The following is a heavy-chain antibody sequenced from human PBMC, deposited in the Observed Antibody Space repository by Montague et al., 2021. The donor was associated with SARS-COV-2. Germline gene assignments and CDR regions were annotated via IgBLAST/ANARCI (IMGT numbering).Heavy chain of an antibody. CDR2: INNRGST. V-gene: IGHV4-34*01. D-gene: IGHD3-22*01. CDR3: ARGRQHINMVVVVVSGGEYYFDX. Sequence: SETLSLTCTVYDGSFSDYSWTWIRQPPGKGLEGIGGINNRGSTNYNPSLRSRVTIPMDTPKNQYSLKLTSVTAADTAVYYCARGRQHINMVVVVVSGGEYYFDXWGQGTLVAVS. CDR1: DGSFSDYS. J-gene: IGHJ4*02.